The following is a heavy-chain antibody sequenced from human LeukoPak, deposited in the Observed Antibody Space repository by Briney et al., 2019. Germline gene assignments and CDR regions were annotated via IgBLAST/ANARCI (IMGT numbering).Heavy chain of an antibody. J-gene: IGHJ6*04. D-gene: IGHD3-10*02. CDR2: ISSSGSTI. Sequence: GGSLRLSCAASGFTFSSYEMNWVRQAPGKGLKWVSYISSSGSTIYYADYVKGRFTISRDNAKNSLYLQMNSLRAEDTAVYYCAELGITMIGGVWGKGTTVTISS. V-gene: IGHV3-48*03. CDR1: GFTFSSYE. CDR3: AELGITMIGGV.